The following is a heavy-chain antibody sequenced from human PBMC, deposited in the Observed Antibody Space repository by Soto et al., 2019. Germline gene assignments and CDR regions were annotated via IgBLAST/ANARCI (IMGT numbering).Heavy chain of an antibody. J-gene: IGHJ6*02. Sequence: VGSLRLSCAASGFTFSGSAMHWVRQASGKGLEWVGRIRSKANSYATAYAASVKGRFTISRDDSKNTAYLQMNGLKTEDTAAYYCTRHIDYYGSGSYREDVWGQGTTVTVSS. D-gene: IGHD3-10*01. V-gene: IGHV3-73*01. CDR1: GFTFSGSA. CDR3: TRHIDYYGSGSYREDV. CDR2: IRSKANSYAT.